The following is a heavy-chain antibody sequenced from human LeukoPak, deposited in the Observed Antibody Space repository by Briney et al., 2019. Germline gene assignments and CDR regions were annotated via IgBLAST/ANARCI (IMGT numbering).Heavy chain of an antibody. D-gene: IGHD2-15*01. J-gene: IGHJ4*02. V-gene: IGHV3-33*06. CDR3: AKPTRGSGGSFLIDY. CDR2: IWDDGSYK. Sequence: PGRSLTLSCAASGFSFSSYGMHWVRQAPGKGLEWVAVIWDDGSYKYYTDSVKGRFTISRDNFKNTLYLQMNSLRAEDTAVYYCAKPTRGSGGSFLIDYWGQGTLVTVSS. CDR1: GFSFSSYG.